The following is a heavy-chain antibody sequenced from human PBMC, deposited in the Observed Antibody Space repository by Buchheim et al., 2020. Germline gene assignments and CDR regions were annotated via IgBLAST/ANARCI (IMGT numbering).Heavy chain of an antibody. CDR1: GFTFSSYA. D-gene: IGHD2-2*01. CDR2: FSGGIRTT. CDR3: AKATSGICSGATCYYFAS. Sequence: EGQLLESGGDLVQPGGSLRLSCGASGFTFSSYAMSWVRQAPGKRLEWGATFSGGIRTTYVADSVKGGITISRDNSQNTVYLHMNSVRADDTPLYYCAKATSGICSGATCYYFASWGQGTL. V-gene: IGHV3-23*01. J-gene: IGHJ4*02.